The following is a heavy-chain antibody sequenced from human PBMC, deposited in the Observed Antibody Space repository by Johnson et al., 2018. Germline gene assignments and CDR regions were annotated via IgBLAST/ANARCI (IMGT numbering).Heavy chain of an antibody. Sequence: QVQLQESGPGLVKPSETLSLTCTVSGGSMNNYYWSWIRQPPNKGLEWIAYIFYTGSTNYNPSLKSRVTVSVDTSNNRFSLRLGSVTAADTALYYCARLRSSAVLSGFHTPTYFYYGMDVWGQGTTVTVSS. D-gene: IGHD3-3*01. J-gene: IGHJ6*02. CDR3: ARLRSSAVLSGFHTPTYFYYGMDV. CDR2: IFYTGST. V-gene: IGHV4-59*01. CDR1: GGSMNNYY.